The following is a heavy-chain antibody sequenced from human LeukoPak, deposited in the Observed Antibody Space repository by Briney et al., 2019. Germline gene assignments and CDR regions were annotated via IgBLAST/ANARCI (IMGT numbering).Heavy chain of an antibody. V-gene: IGHV3-21*01. CDR2: ISSSSSYI. Sequence: GGSLRLSCAASGFTFSRYNMNWVRQAPGKGLEWVSSISSSSSYIYYADSVKGRFTISRDNAKNSLYLQMNSLRAEDTAVYYCARDVTGYGAFDIWGQGTMVTVSS. D-gene: IGHD5-18*01. J-gene: IGHJ3*02. CDR3: ARDVTGYGAFDI. CDR1: GFTFSRYN.